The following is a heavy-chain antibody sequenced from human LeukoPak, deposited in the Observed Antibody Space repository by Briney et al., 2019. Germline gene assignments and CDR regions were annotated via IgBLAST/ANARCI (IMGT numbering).Heavy chain of an antibody. Sequence: KTSETLSLTCNVSGGSISSYYWSWIRQPPGKGLEWIGYVYYSGSTNYNPSLETRVTISVDTPKNQFSLKLSSVTAADTAVYYCARVGGPNHYYYGMDVWGQGTTVTVSS. J-gene: IGHJ6*02. V-gene: IGHV4-59*01. D-gene: IGHD1-14*01. CDR3: ARVGGPNHYYYGMDV. CDR2: VYYSGST. CDR1: GGSISSYY.